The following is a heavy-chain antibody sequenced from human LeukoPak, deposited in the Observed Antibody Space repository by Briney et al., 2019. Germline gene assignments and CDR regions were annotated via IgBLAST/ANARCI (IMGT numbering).Heavy chain of an antibody. V-gene: IGHV3-23*01. CDR2: LSGSGGGT. CDR1: GITLSNYG. J-gene: IGHJ4*02. D-gene: IGHD3-10*01. CDR3: AKRGVVIRVFLVGFHKEAYYFDS. Sequence: SGGSLRLSCAVSGITLSNYGMSWVHQAPGKGLEWVAGLSGSGGGTNYADSVQGRFTISRDNPKNTLYLQMNSLRAEDTAVYFCAKRGVVIRVFLVGFHKEAYYFDSWGQGALVTVSS.